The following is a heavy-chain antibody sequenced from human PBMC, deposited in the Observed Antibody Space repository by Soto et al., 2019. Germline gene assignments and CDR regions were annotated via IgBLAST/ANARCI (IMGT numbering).Heavy chain of an antibody. D-gene: IGHD2-8*01. CDR1: GFSLSTSGVG. J-gene: IGHJ4*02. CDR3: AHLSYTVGPRMVNPLFDY. V-gene: IGHV2-5*02. CDR2: IYWDDDK. Sequence: SGPTLVNPTQTLTLTCTFSGFSLSTSGVGVGWIRQPPGKALEWLALIYWDDDKRYSPSLKSRLTITKDTSKNQVVLTMTNMDPVDTATYYCAHLSYTVGPRMVNPLFDYWGQGTLVTVSS.